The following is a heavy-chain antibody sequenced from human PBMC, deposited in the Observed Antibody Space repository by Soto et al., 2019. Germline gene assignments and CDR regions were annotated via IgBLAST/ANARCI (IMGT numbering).Heavy chain of an antibody. Sequence: GESLRLSCAASGFTFSSYAMSWVRQAPGKGLEWVSAISGSGGSTYYADSVKGRFTISRDNSKNTLYLQMNSLRAEDTAVYYCAKVLTAYYYDSSGYYYDYYYGMDVWGQGTTVTVSS. V-gene: IGHV3-23*01. D-gene: IGHD3-22*01. CDR1: GFTFSSYA. J-gene: IGHJ6*02. CDR2: ISGSGGST. CDR3: AKVLTAYYYDSSGYYYDYYYGMDV.